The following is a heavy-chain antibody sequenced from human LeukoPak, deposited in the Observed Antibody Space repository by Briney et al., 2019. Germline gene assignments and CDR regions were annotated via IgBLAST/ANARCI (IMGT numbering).Heavy chain of an antibody. CDR1: GGSISGSSTYY. CDR2: IYYSGST. Sequence: SETLSLTCTVSGGSISGSSTYYWAWIRQPPGKGLEWIGSIYYSGSTYYNPSLKGRVTISVDTSKNQFSLKLSSVTAADTAVYYCARQDTAMVRGIHWYFDLWGRGTLVTVSS. J-gene: IGHJ2*01. CDR3: ARQDTAMVRGIHWYFDL. V-gene: IGHV4-39*01. D-gene: IGHD5-18*01.